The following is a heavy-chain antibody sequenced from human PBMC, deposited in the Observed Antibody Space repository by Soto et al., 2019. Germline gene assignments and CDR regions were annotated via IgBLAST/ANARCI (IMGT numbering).Heavy chain of an antibody. V-gene: IGHV3-43*01. Sequence: PGGSLRLSCAASGFTFDYYTMHWVRQAPGKGLEWVSLISWDGGSTYYADSVKGRFTISRDNSKNSLYLQMNSLRTEDTALYYCAKAVEYYYGMDVWGQGTTVTVSS. CDR3: AKAVEYYYGMDV. CDR1: GFTFDYYT. D-gene: IGHD1-1*01. J-gene: IGHJ6*02. CDR2: ISWDGGST.